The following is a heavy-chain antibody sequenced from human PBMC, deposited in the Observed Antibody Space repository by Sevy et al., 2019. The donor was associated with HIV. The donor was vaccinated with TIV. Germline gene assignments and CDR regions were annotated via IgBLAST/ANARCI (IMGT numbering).Heavy chain of an antibody. CDR2: ISWDGGST. CDR1: GFTFDDYA. J-gene: IGHJ6*02. Sequence: GGSLRLSCAASGFTFDDYAMHWVRQAPGKGLEWVSLISWDGGSTYYADSVKGRFTISRDNSKNSLYLQMNSLRAEDTALYYCAKVETAMVIYYGMDVWGQGTTVTVSS. V-gene: IGHV3-43D*03. D-gene: IGHD5-18*01. CDR3: AKVETAMVIYYGMDV.